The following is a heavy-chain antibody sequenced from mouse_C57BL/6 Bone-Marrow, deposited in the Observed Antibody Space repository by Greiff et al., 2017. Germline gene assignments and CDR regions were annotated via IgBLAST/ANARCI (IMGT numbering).Heavy chain of an antibody. Sequence: EVQLVESGAELVRPGASVKLSCTASGFNIKDDYMHWVKQRPEQGLEWIGWIDPENGDPEYASKFQGKATITADTSSNTAYLQLSSLTSEDTAVYYCTTFYDYSYYFDYWGQGTTLTVSS. J-gene: IGHJ2*01. D-gene: IGHD2-4*01. CDR1: GFNIKDDY. V-gene: IGHV14-4*01. CDR2: IDPENGDP. CDR3: TTFYDYSYYFDY.